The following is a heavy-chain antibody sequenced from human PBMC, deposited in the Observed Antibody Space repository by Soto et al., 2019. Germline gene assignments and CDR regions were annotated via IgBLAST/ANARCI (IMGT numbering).Heavy chain of an antibody. CDR1: GGSFSGYY. CDR3: ARGRRVAARPLYYYFAMDV. J-gene: IGHJ6*02. CDR2: INHSGTT. Sequence: ASETLSLTCAVYGGSFSGYYWSWIRQPPGKGLEWIGEINHSGTTNYNPSLKSRVTISVDTSKNQFSLRLSSVTAADTAVYYCARGRRVAARPLYYYFAMDVWGQGTTVTVSS. V-gene: IGHV4-34*01. D-gene: IGHD6-6*01.